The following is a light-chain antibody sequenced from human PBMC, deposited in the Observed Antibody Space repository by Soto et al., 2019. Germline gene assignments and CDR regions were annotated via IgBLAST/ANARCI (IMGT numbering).Light chain of an antibody. J-gene: IGKJ1*01. CDR2: GAS. CDR1: QSVSSN. V-gene: IGKV3-15*01. Sequence: EIVMTQSPSTLSVSPGERATGSCRASQSVSSNLAWYQQKPGQAPRLLIYGASTRATGIPARLSGSGSGTEFTLTISSLQSEEFAVYYCQQYNNWPPWTFGQVTKVDI. CDR3: QQYNNWPPWT.